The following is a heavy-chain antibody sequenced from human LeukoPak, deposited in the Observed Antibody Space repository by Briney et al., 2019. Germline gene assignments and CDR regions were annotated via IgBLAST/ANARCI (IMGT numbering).Heavy chain of an antibody. CDR1: GGSIISYY. CDR3: AREFYGSGSYSAIDI. Sequence: TSETLSLTCTVSGGSIISYYWSWIRQSPGKGLEWIGYIYYSGSTSYNPSLKSRVTMSVDTSKNQFSLMLTSVTAADTAVYYCAREFYGSGSYSAIDIWGQGTMVTVSS. V-gene: IGHV4-59*01. CDR2: IYYSGST. D-gene: IGHD3-10*01. J-gene: IGHJ3*02.